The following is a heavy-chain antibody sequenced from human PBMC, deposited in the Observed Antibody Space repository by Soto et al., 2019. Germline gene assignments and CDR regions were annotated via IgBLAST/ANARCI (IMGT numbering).Heavy chain of an antibody. D-gene: IGHD1-26*01. CDR3: AKSIVGATSAFDI. CDR2: ISGRGGTT. CDR1: GFTFSSYA. Sequence: GGSLRLSCAASGFTFSSYAMTWVRPAPGKGLEWVSAISGRGGTTYYADSVKGRFTISRDKSKNTLYLQMNSLRAEDTAVYYCAKSIVGATSAFDIWGQGTMVTVSS. V-gene: IGHV3-23*01. J-gene: IGHJ3*02.